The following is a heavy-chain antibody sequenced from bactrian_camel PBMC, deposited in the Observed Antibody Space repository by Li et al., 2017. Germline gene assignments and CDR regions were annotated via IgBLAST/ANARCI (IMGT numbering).Heavy chain of an antibody. CDR1: GFTFSSSG. CDR2: IYNVGSST. Sequence: QVQLVESGGGLVQPGGSLRLSCAASGFTFSSSGMTWVRQAPGKGLEWVSSIYNVGSSTFYEDSVKGRFTISRGNAKNTVYLQMNSLKVEDTAMYYCAATKNRISNYGPLQLATYDYWGPGTQVTVS. V-gene: IGHV3S7*01. D-gene: IGHD5*01. CDR3: AATKNRISNYGPLQLATYDY. J-gene: IGHJ4*01.